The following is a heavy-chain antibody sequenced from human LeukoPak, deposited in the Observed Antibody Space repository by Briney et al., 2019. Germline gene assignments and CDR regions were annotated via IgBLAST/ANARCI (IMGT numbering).Heavy chain of an antibody. D-gene: IGHD6-13*01. CDR3: AKDQSSSSWSFDC. CDR2: ISYDGSNK. CDR1: GFTFSSYG. Sequence: GGSLRLSCAASGFTFSSYGMHWVRQAPGKGLEWVAVISYDGSNKYYADSVKGRFTISRDNSKNTLYLQMNSLRAEDTAVYYCAKDQSSSSWSFDCRGQGTLVTVSS. V-gene: IGHV3-30*18. J-gene: IGHJ4*02.